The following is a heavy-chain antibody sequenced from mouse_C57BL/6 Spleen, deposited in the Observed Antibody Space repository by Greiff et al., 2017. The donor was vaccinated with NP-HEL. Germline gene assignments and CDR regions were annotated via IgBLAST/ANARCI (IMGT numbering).Heavy chain of an antibody. J-gene: IGHJ2*01. V-gene: IGHV1-5*01. CDR2: IYPGNSDT. CDR3: TKGLYYDYDGYFDY. Sequence: EVQLQESGTVLARPGASVKMSCKTSGYTFTSYWMHWVKQRPGQGLGWIGAIYPGNSDTSYNQKFKGKAKLTAVTSASTAYMELSSLTNEDSAVYYCTKGLYYDYDGYFDYWGQGTTLTVSS. CDR1: GYTFTSYW. D-gene: IGHD2-4*01.